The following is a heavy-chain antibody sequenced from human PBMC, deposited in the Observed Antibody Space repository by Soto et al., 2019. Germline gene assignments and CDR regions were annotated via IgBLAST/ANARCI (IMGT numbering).Heavy chain of an antibody. Sequence: SSETLSLTCAVYGGSFSGYYWSWIRQPPGKGLEWIGEINHSGSTNYNPSLKSRVTISVDTSKNQFSLKLSSVTAADTAVYYCARVEGRIRKYCSSTSCYLSGWFDPWGQGTLVTVSS. V-gene: IGHV4-34*01. CDR2: INHSGST. J-gene: IGHJ5*02. CDR3: ARVEGRIRKYCSSTSCYLSGWFDP. D-gene: IGHD2-2*01. CDR1: GGSFSGYY.